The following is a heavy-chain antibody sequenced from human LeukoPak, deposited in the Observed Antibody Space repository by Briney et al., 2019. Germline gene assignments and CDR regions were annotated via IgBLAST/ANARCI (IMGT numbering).Heavy chain of an antibody. J-gene: IGHJ4*02. CDR2: IYPGGSDT. Sequence: GESLKISCEGSGYRSTSYWIAWVRQMPAKGLEWMGIIYPGGSDTRYSPSFQGQVTISADKSISTAYLQWSSLKASDTDMYYCARLIGYTHYYWGQGTLVTVSS. V-gene: IGHV5-51*01. CDR3: ARLIGYTHYY. CDR1: GYRSTSYW. D-gene: IGHD5-18*01.